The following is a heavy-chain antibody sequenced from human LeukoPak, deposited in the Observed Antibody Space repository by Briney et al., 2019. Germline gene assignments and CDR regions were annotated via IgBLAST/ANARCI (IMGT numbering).Heavy chain of an antibody. CDR3: AKARGHTYGPLDY. V-gene: IGHV3-23*01. CDR1: GFTFSRYA. D-gene: IGHD5-18*01. J-gene: IGHJ4*02. Sequence: GGSLRLSCAVSGFTFSRYAMSWVRQAPGKGLEWVSDMSGSGASRDYADSVKGRFTISRDNSKNTLYLQINSLRAEDTAIYYCAKARGHTYGPLDYWGQGTLVTVSS. CDR2: MSGSGASR.